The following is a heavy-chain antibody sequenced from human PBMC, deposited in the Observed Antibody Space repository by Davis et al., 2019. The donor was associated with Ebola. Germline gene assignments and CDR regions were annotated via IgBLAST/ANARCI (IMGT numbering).Heavy chain of an antibody. D-gene: IGHD5-18*01. CDR1: GFTFRSYA. CDR3: ARSVDTPVVPYFDY. CDR2: ISYDGSNA. J-gene: IGHJ4*02. V-gene: IGHV3-30*04. Sequence: PGGSLRLSCEASGFTFRSYAMHWVRQAPGKGLEWVAVISYDGSNAHYADSVKGRFTISRDNSKNTQYLEMNSRRAEDTAVYYCARSVDTPVVPYFDYWGQGALVTVSS.